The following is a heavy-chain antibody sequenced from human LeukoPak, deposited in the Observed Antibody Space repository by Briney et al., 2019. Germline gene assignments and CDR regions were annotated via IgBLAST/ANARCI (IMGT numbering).Heavy chain of an antibody. J-gene: IGHJ3*02. CDR3: ARDLLREDSLYDSSGSYLGGAFDI. CDR1: GGSISSGGYS. D-gene: IGHD3-22*01. V-gene: IGHV4-30-4*07. Sequence: SETLSLTCAVSGGSISSGGYSWSWIRQPPGKGLEWIGYIYYSGSTYYNPSLKSRVTISVDTSKNQFSLKLSSVTAADTAVYYCARDLLREDSLYDSSGSYLGGAFDIWGQGTMVTVSS. CDR2: IYYSGST.